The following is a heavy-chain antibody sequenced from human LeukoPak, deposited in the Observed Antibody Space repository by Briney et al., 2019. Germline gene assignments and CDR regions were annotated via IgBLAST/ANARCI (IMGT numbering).Heavy chain of an antibody. CDR3: ARGGRWYPEYFQH. CDR1: GGSISRYY. CDR2: IYYSGST. J-gene: IGHJ1*01. D-gene: IGHD6-13*01. V-gene: IGHV4-59*01. Sequence: SETLSLTCTVSGGSISRYYWSWIRQPPGKGLEWIGYIYYSGSTNYNPSLKSRVTISVDTSKNQFSLKLSSVTAADTAVYYCARGGRWYPEYFQHWGQGTLVTVSS.